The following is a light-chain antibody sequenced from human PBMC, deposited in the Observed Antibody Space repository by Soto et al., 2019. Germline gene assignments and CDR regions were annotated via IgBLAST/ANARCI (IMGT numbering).Light chain of an antibody. CDR3: HQYDSSPLT. CDR2: GAS. V-gene: IGKV3-20*01. CDR1: QSVSSSY. Sequence: EIVLTQSPGTLSVSPGERATLSCRASQSVSSSYLAWYQQKPGQAPRLLIYGASSRATGIPDRFSGSGSGTDFPLTISRLEPEDFAVYYCHQYDSSPLTFGGGTKVEIK. J-gene: IGKJ4*01.